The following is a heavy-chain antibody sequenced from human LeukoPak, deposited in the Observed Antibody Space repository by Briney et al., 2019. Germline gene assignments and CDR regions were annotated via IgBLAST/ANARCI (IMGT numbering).Heavy chain of an antibody. CDR2: IYYSGNT. Sequence: PSETLSLTCTVSGGSISSRSYYWGWIRQPPGKGLEWIGSIYYSGNTYYNPSLKSRVTISVDTSKNQFSLKLSSVTAADTAVYYCARDGITMVRGVISTGNWFDPWGQGTLVTVSS. J-gene: IGHJ5*02. D-gene: IGHD3-10*01. V-gene: IGHV4-39*07. CDR3: ARDGITMVRGVISTGNWFDP. CDR1: GGSISSRSYY.